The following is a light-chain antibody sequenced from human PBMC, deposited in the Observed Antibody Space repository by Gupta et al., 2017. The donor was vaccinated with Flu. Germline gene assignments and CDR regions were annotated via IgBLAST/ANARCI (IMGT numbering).Light chain of an antibody. V-gene: IGKV1-9*01. J-gene: IGKJ2*01. CDR3: LQANSYPYT. Sequence: PSFLSASVGDRVTSTSLASQGIRSYLDWYQQKPGKAPKLLMYSASTVQSGVPSRFSGSGSGAEYTLTIRSLQPEDFATYCCLQANSYPYTFGQGTKMEIK. CDR1: QGIRSY. CDR2: SAS.